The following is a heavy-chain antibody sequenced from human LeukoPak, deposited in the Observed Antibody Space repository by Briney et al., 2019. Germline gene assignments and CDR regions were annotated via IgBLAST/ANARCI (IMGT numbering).Heavy chain of an antibody. V-gene: IGHV3-21*01. CDR1: GFTFSSYS. CDR2: ISSSSSYI. J-gene: IGHJ4*02. Sequence: GGSLRLSCAASGFTFSSYSMDSVRQAPGKGLEWVSSISSSSSYIYYADSVKGRFTISRDNAKNSLYLQMNSLRAEDTAVYYCARVVATVTTFDYWGQGTLVTVSS. CDR3: ARVVATVTTFDY. D-gene: IGHD4-17*01.